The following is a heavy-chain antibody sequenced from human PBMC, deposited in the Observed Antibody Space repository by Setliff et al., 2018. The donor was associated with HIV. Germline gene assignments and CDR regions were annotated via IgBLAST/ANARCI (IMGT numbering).Heavy chain of an antibody. D-gene: IGHD6-6*01. Sequence: ASVKVSCKASGYTFTSYGISWLRQAPGQGLEWMGWIGVTNDNTNYAQSLQGRVTMTTDTSTSTAYMELRSLRSDDTAVYYCVRCGGTSSPIDYHYYIDVWGKGTTVTVSS. CDR3: VRCGGTSSPIDYHYYIDV. V-gene: IGHV1-18*01. CDR1: GYTFTSYG. CDR2: IGVTNDNT. J-gene: IGHJ6*03.